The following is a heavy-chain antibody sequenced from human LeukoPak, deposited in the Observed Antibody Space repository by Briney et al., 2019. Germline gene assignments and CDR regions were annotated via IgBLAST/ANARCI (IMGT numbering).Heavy chain of an antibody. CDR2: ISSSSSYI. D-gene: IGHD6-6*01. J-gene: IGHJ6*02. CDR3: ARDRGDRAARRYYYYYGMDV. V-gene: IGHV3-21*01. Sequence: GGSLRLSCAASGFTFSSYSMNWVRQAPGKGLEWVSSISSSSSYIYYADSVKGRFTISRDNAKNSLYLQMNSLRAEDTAVYYCARDRGDRAARRYYYYYGMDVWGQGATVTVSS. CDR1: GFTFSSYS.